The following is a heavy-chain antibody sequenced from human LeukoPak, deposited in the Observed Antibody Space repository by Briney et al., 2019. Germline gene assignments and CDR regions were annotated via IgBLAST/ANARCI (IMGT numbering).Heavy chain of an antibody. CDR3: ARPRDGYNYEAFDI. CDR2: INHSGST. V-gene: IGHV4-34*01. Sequence: QSSETLSLTCAVYGGSFSGYYWSWIRQPPGKGLEWIGEINHSGSTNYNPSLKSRVTISVDTCKNQFSLKLSSVTAADTAVYYCARPRDGYNYEAFDIWGQGTMVTVSS. J-gene: IGHJ3*02. CDR1: GGSFSGYY. D-gene: IGHD5-24*01.